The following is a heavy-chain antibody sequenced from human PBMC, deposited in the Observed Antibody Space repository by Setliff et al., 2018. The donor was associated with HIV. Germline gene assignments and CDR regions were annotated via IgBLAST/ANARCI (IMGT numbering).Heavy chain of an antibody. D-gene: IGHD3-3*01. V-gene: IGHV3-7*01. CDR1: GLTFSSYW. CDR2: IKEDGSEK. J-gene: IGHJ4*02. Sequence: GGSLRLSCAASGLTFSSYWMSWVRQAPGKGLEWMAKIKEDGSEKYYVDSVKGRFTISRDNTKNSLYLQLNSLTAEDTAVYYCARDVSWRVRTYIDYWGQGALVTVSS. CDR3: ARDVSWRVRTYIDY.